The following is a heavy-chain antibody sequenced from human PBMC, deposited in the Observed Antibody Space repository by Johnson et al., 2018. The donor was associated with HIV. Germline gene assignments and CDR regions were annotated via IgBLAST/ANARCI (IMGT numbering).Heavy chain of an antibody. J-gene: IGHJ3*02. D-gene: IGHD1-26*01. CDR2: INWNGGST. V-gene: IGHV3-20*04. CDR3: AREGGYSGRYYGHDAFDI. Sequence: EVQVLESGGGVVRPGGSLRLSCAASGFTFDDYGMSWVRQAPGKGLEWVSGINWNGGSTVYADSVKGRFTISRDNAKKSLFLQMNSLKAEDTAFYYCAREGGYSGRYYGHDAFDIWGQGTMVTVSS. CDR1: GFTFDDYG.